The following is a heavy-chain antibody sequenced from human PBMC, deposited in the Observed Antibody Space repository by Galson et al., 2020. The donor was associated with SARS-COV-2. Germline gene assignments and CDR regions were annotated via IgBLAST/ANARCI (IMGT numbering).Heavy chain of an antibody. Sequence: ASVKVSCKASGYTFTGYYMHWVRQAPGQGLEWMGWINPNSGGTNYAQKFQGRVTMTRDTSISTAYMELSRLRSDDTAVYYCARVGVVAGWYYYYGMDVWGQGTTVTVSS. CDR3: ARVGVVAGWYYYYGMDV. CDR1: GYTFTGYY. D-gene: IGHD2-15*01. J-gene: IGHJ6*02. V-gene: IGHV1-2*02. CDR2: INPNSGGT.